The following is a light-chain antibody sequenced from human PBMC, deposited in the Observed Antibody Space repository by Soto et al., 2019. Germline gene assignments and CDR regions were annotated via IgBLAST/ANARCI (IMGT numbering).Light chain of an antibody. V-gene: IGKV1-5*01. CDR1: QSISSW. CDR3: QQYNSYSRT. J-gene: IGKJ1*01. Sequence: DIQMTQSPSTLSASVGDRVTITCRAGQSISSWLAWYQQKPGKAPKLLIYDASSLESGVPSRFSGSESGTKFTLTISSLQPDDFATYYCQQYNSYSRTFGQGTKV. CDR2: DAS.